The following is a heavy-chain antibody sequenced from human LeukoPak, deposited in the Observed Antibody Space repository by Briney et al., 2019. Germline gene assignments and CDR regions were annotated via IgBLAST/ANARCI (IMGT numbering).Heavy chain of an antibody. CDR2: INHSGST. Sequence: SETLSLTCAVYGGSFSGYYWSWVRQPPGKGLEWIGEINHSGSTNYNPSLKSRVTISVDTSKNQFSLKLSSVTAADTAVYYCAREHVGASNLFDYWGQGTLVTVSS. CDR1: GGSFSGYY. J-gene: IGHJ4*02. D-gene: IGHD1-26*01. CDR3: AREHVGASNLFDY. V-gene: IGHV4-34*01.